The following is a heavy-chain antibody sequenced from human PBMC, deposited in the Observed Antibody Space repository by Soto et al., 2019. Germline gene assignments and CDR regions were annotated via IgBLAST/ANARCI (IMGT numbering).Heavy chain of an antibody. V-gene: IGHV3-66*01. Sequence: GGSLRLSCAASGFTFSDYYMSWIRQAPGKGLEWGSGIYSGGSTYYADSVKGRFTISRDNSKNTLYLQMNSLRAEDTAVYYCARGMLDSYDSSGSLYYFDYWGQGTLVTVSS. J-gene: IGHJ4*02. CDR1: GFTFSDYY. CDR3: ARGMLDSYDSSGSLYYFDY. CDR2: IYSGGST. D-gene: IGHD3-22*01.